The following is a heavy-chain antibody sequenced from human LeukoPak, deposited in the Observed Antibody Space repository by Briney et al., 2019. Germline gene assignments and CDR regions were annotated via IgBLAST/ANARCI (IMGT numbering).Heavy chain of an antibody. CDR3: AKDMGLLKYGDKLGF. Sequence: PSETLSLTCTVSGGSISSYYWSWIRQPPGKGLEWIGYIYYSGSTNYNPSLKSRVTISVDTSKNQFSLKLSSVTAADTALYYCAKDMGLLKYGDKLGFWGQGTLVTVSS. V-gene: IGHV4-59*01. D-gene: IGHD4-23*01. J-gene: IGHJ4*02. CDR1: GGSISSYY. CDR2: IYYSGST.